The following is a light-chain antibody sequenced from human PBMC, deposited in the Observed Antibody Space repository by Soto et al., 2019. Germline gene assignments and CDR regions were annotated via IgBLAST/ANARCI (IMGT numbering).Light chain of an antibody. J-gene: IGLJ2*01. CDR1: SSDVGGYNY. CDR3: SSYTSSSRV. Sequence: QSVLTQPASVSGSPGQSITISCTGTSSDVGGYNYVSWYQQHPGKAPKLLIYDVSNRPSGVSNRFSGSKSGNTASLTISGLQAEDEADYYCSSYTSSSRVFGGGTKLTFL. V-gene: IGLV2-14*01. CDR2: DVS.